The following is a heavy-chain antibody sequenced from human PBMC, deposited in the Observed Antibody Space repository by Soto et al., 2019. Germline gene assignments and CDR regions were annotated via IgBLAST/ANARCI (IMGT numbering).Heavy chain of an antibody. J-gene: IGHJ4*02. V-gene: IGHV4-61*05. CDR3: ARVYYGGSFDY. CDR2: IYYSGST. D-gene: IGHD3-10*01. Sequence: SETLSLTCAVSGGSISGSYYYWGWLRQSPGKGPEWIGYIYYSGSTNYNPSLKSRVTISVDTSKNQFSLKLSSVTAADTAVYYCARVYYGGSFDYWGQGTLVTVSS. CDR1: GGSISGSYYY.